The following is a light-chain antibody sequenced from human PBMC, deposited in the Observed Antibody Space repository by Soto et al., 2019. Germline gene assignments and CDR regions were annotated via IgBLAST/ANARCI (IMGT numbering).Light chain of an antibody. CDR2: GAS. V-gene: IGKV3-15*01. Sequence: EIVMTQSPVTLSVSPGERATLSCRASQSVRSNLAWYQQKPGQAPRLLILGASTRASGIPAKFSGSGSGTEFTLSIGSLQSEDFAIYYCQQYDNWPPRWTFGQGTKVDIK. CDR3: QQYDNWPPRWT. CDR1: QSVRSN. J-gene: IGKJ2*01.